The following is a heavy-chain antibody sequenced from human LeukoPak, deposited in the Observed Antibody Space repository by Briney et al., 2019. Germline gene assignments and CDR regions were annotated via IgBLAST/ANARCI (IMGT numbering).Heavy chain of an antibody. CDR3: AKEGSGSFY. CDR2: ISWNSGSI. V-gene: IGHV3-9*01. J-gene: IGHJ4*02. Sequence: GGSLRLSCAASGFTFDDYAMHWVRQAPGXGLEWVSGISWNSGSIGYADSVKGRFTISRDNAKNSLYLQMNSLRAEDTALYYCAKEGSGSFYWGQGTLVTVSS. D-gene: IGHD3-3*01. CDR1: GFTFDDYA.